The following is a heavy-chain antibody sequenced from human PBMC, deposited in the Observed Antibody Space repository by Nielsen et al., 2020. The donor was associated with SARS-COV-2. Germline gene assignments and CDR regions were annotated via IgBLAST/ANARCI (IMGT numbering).Heavy chain of an antibody. CDR2: IYDSGNT. CDR1: GVSTSNNF. CDR3: ARGSDEGLAL. J-gene: IGHJ4*02. V-gene: IGHV4-59*13. Sequence: SETLSLTCTVSGVSTSNNFWSWIRQPPEKGLEWIAYIYDSGNTNYNPSLKSRVTISVDTSRNQFSLKLTSVTAADTAVYYCARGSDEGLALWGQGTLVTVSS. D-gene: IGHD3-3*01.